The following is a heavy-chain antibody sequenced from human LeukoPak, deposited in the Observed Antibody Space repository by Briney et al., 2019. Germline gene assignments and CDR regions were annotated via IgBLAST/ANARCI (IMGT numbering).Heavy chain of an antibody. CDR1: GFTFSSYA. V-gene: IGHV3-23*01. CDR3: AKNHGSSGYYTQGVY. J-gene: IGHJ4*02. CDR2: ISGSGGGT. Sequence: GGSLRLSCAASGFTFSSYAMSWVRQAPGKGLEWVSAISGSGGGTYYADSVKGRFTISRDNSKNTLYLQMNSLRAEDTAVYYCAKNHGSSGYYTQGVYWSQGTLVTVSS. D-gene: IGHD3-22*01.